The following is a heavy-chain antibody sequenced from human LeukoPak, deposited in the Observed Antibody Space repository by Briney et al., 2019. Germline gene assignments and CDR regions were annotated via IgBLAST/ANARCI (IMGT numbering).Heavy chain of an antibody. CDR1: GVSISSYY. V-gene: IGHV4-59*01. D-gene: IGHD4-17*01. J-gene: IGHJ3*02. Sequence: SETLSLTCNVSGVSISSYYWSWIRQPPGKGLEWIGYVYYTGSTNYNPSLKSRVSMSVHMSKSQFSLNLRSVTAADTAVYYCARRPDYGDSIRSPGAFDIWGQGTMVTVSS. CDR3: ARRPDYGDSIRSPGAFDI. CDR2: VYYTGST.